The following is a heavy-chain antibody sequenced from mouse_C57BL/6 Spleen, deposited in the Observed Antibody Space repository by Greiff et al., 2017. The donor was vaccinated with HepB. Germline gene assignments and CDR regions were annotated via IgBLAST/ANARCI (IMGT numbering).Heavy chain of an antibody. V-gene: IGHV2-5*01. Sequence: VQLQQSGPGLVQPSQSLSITCTVSGFSLTSYGVHWVRQSPGKGLEWLGVIWRGGSTDYNAAFMSRPSITKDNSKSQVFFKMNSLQADDTAIYYCAKGGVVAYYAMDYWGQGTSVTVSS. J-gene: IGHJ4*01. D-gene: IGHD1-1*01. CDR2: IWRGGST. CDR3: AKGGVVAYYAMDY. CDR1: GFSLTSYG.